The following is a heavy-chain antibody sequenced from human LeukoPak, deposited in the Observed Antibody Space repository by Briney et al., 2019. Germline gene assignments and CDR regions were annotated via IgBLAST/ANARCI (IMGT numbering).Heavy chain of an antibody. Sequence: PGGSLRLSCAASGFTFSSYWMHWVRQAPGKGLVWVSRISSDGRSTSHADSVKGRFTISRDNAKNTLYLQMNSLRAEDTAVYHCTRERLGRHDAFDMWGQGTVVTVSS. CDR2: ISSDGRST. CDR1: GFTFSSYW. D-gene: IGHD7-27*01. CDR3: TRERLGRHDAFDM. J-gene: IGHJ3*02. V-gene: IGHV3-74*01.